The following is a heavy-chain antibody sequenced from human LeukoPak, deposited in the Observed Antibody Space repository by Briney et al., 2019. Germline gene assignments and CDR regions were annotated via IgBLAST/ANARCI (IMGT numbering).Heavy chain of an antibody. Sequence: GGSLRLSCAASGFTFSSYAMSWVRQAPGKGLEWVSAISGSGGSTYYADSVKGRFIISRDNSKNTLYLRMNSLRAEDTAVYYCAREKEGMEVKFLEWFSFWGQGTLVTVSS. J-gene: IGHJ4*02. V-gene: IGHV3-23*01. CDR1: GFTFSSYA. D-gene: IGHD3-3*01. CDR2: ISGSGGST. CDR3: AREKEGMEVKFLEWFSF.